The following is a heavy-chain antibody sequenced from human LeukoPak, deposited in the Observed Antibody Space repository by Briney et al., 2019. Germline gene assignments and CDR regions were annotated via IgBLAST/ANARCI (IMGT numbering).Heavy chain of an antibody. V-gene: IGHV5-51*01. CDR3: ARCYGTVVTPEERAAFDI. CDR2: IYPGDSDT. D-gene: IGHD4-23*01. J-gene: IGHJ3*02. Sequence: GEPLKISWKRSGYSFTSYLIGWVRQLPGKGLEGMGIIYPGDSDTRYSPSFQGQVTIPADKSISTAYMKWRSLKASDTAMYYCARCYGTVVTPEERAAFDIWGQGTMVTVSS. CDR1: GYSFTSYL.